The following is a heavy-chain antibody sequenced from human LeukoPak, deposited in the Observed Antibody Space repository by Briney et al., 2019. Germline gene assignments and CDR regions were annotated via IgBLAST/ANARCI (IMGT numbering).Heavy chain of an antibody. D-gene: IGHD3-22*01. CDR1: GFTFSSYA. CDR2: ISGSGGST. J-gene: IGHJ4*02. Sequence: PGGSLRLSCAASGFTFSSYAMSWVRQAPVKGLEWVSAISGSGGSTYYADSVKGRFTISRDNSKNTLYLQMNSLRAEDTAVYYCAKDGSYDSSGLWPQPYDYWGQGTLVTVSS. V-gene: IGHV3-23*01. CDR3: AKDGSYDSSGLWPQPYDY.